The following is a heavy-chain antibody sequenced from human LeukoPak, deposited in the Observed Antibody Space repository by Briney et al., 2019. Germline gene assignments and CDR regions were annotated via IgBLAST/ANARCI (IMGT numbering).Heavy chain of an antibody. CDR3: ARGGRVAAAGRYNWFDP. Sequence: SETLSLTCAVSGYSISSGYYWGWIRQPPGKGLEWIGEINHSGSTNYNPSLKSRVTISVDTSKNQFSLKLSSVTAADTAVYYCARGGRVAAAGRYNWFDPWGQGTLVTVSS. J-gene: IGHJ5*02. V-gene: IGHV4-38-2*01. D-gene: IGHD6-13*01. CDR2: INHSGST. CDR1: GYSISSGYY.